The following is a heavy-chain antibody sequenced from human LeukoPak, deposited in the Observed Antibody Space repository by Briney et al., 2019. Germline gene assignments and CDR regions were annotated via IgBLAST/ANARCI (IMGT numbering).Heavy chain of an antibody. D-gene: IGHD3-3*01. J-gene: IGHJ4*02. V-gene: IGHV1-18*01. Sequence: ASVKVSCKASGYTFTSYGISWVRQAPGQGLEWMGWISAYNGNTNYAQKFQGRVTITADKSTSTAYMELSSLRSEDTAVYYCARDSGPVVVRGFLEWLSKPRRYYFDYWGQGTLVTVSS. CDR2: ISAYNGNT. CDR3: ARDSGPVVVRGFLEWLSKPRRYYFDY. CDR1: GYTFTSYG.